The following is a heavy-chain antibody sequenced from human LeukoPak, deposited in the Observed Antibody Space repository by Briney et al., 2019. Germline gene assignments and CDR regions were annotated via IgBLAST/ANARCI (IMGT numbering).Heavy chain of an antibody. V-gene: IGHV3-30*18. CDR1: GFTFSSYG. CDR2: ISYDGSNK. CDR3: VKHPSYYYDSSGSETEFDY. D-gene: IGHD3-22*01. J-gene: IGHJ4*02. Sequence: PGGSLKLSCAASGFTFSSYGMHWVRQAPGKGLEWVAVISYDGSNKYYADSVKGRFTISRDNSKSTLYLQMNSLRAEDTAIYYCVKHPSYYYDSSGSETEFDYWGQGTLVTVSS.